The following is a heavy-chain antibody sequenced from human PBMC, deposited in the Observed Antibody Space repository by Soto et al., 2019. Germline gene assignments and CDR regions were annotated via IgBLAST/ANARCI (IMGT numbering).Heavy chain of an antibody. Sequence: EVQLVESGGGLVQPGGSLRLSCAASGFTFSSYSMNWVRQAPGKGLEWVSYISSSSSTIYYADSVKGRFTTSRDNAKNSLFLQMNSLGAEDTAVYYCPLVEVDYWGQGTLVTVSS. CDR3: PLVEVDY. CDR2: ISSSSSTI. V-gene: IGHV3-48*01. CDR1: GFTFSSYS. D-gene: IGHD3-9*01. J-gene: IGHJ4*02.